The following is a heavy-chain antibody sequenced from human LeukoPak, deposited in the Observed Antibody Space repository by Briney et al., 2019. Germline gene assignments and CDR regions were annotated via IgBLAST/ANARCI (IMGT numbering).Heavy chain of an antibody. CDR2: ISGSGGST. V-gene: IGHV3-23*01. CDR1: GFTFSSYA. D-gene: IGHD3-16*01. J-gene: IGHJ4*02. CDR3: AKDLRGRIMITFWGVYYFDY. Sequence: PGGSLRLSCAASGFTFSSYAMSWVRQAPGKGLEWASAISGSGGSTYYADSVKGRFTISRDNSKNTLYLQMNSLRAEDTAVYYCAKDLRGRIMITFWGVYYFDYWGQGTLVTVSS.